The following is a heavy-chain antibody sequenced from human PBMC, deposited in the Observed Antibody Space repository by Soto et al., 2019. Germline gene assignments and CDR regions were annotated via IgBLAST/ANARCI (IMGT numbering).Heavy chain of an antibody. CDR3: ARLLGYYYDSSGTPPNGYFDY. D-gene: IGHD3-22*01. J-gene: IGHJ4*02. CDR2: INPSGGST. CDR1: GYTFTSYY. Sequence: ASVKVSCKASGYTFTSYYMHWVRQAPGQGLEWMGIINPSGGSTSYAQKFQGRVTMTRDTSTSTVYMELSSLRSEDTAVYYCARLLGYYYDSSGTPPNGYFDYWGQGTLVTVSS. V-gene: IGHV1-46*01.